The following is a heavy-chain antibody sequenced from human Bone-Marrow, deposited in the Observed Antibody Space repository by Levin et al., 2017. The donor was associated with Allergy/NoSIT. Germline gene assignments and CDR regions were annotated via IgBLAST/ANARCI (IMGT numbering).Heavy chain of an antibody. J-gene: IGHJ3*01. V-gene: IGHV3-15*01. CDR2: IKSRFEGGAT. CDR3: ATRSSIGGSCNVNSANEAIDV. Sequence: GGSLRLSCGDSGVTVANAWMTWVRLVPGKGLEWIGRIKSRFEGGATDYAAPVRGRFFISRDSSQRSLYLQMNSLKTEDTGVYYCATRSSIGGSCNVNSANEAIDVWGQGALVSVSS. D-gene: IGHD2-8*01. CDR1: GVTVANAW.